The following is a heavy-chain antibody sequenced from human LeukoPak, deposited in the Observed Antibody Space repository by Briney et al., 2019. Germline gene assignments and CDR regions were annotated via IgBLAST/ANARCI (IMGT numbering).Heavy chain of an antibody. J-gene: IGHJ4*02. V-gene: IGHV4-61*01. CDR3: ARGRSYGFDFDS. CDR1: GVSINTCCYY. CDR2: KYYSGST. Sequence: SETLSLTCDVSGVSINTCCYYWTWIRQPPGKGLEWIGYKYYSGSTRYNSSLRSRLTISLDTSKNQFSLRLTSVTAADAAVYYCARGRSYGFDFDSWGPGTLVIVSS. D-gene: IGHD5-18*01.